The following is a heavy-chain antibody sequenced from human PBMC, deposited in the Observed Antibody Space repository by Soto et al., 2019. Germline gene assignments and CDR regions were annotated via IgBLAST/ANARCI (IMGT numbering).Heavy chain of an antibody. CDR2: IYYSGTT. V-gene: IGHV4-59*08. D-gene: IGHD1-1*01. J-gene: IGHJ4*02. CDR3: ARHDNMTLGSQYLDS. CDR1: GGTSINYD. Sequence: PSETLSVTSTVAGGTSINYDCSWIRQHQGKGLEWIGYIYYSGTTSYNPSLRSRVTISVDTSKNQFSLKLSSVTAADTAVYFCARHDNMTLGSQYLDSWGPGTLVTVSS.